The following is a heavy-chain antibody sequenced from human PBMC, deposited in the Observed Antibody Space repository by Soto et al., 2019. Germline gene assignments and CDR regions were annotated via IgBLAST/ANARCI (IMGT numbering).Heavy chain of an antibody. V-gene: IGHV1-69*02. D-gene: IGHD2-15*01. CDR2: IIPILGIA. CDR1: GGTFSSYT. J-gene: IGHJ3*02. Sequence: QVQLVQSGAEVKKPGSSVKVSCKASGGTFSSYTISWVRQAPGQGLEWMGRIIPILGIANYAQKFQGRVTITADKSTSTAYMELSSLRSEDTAVFYCARGGGYDAFDIWGQGTMVTVSS. CDR3: ARGGGYDAFDI.